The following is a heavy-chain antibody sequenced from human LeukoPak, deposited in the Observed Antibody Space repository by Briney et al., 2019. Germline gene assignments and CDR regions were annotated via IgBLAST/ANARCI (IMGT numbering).Heavy chain of an antibody. J-gene: IGHJ4*02. CDR3: AKDGLGYCSSTSCSGGELDY. Sequence: GGSLRLSCAASGFTFDDYTMHWFRQAPGKGLEWVSLISWDGGSTYYADSVKGRFTISRDNSKNSLYLQMNSLRTEDTALYYCAKDGLGYCSSTSCSGGELDYWGQGTLVTVSS. D-gene: IGHD2-2*01. CDR2: ISWDGGST. CDR1: GFTFDDYT. V-gene: IGHV3-43*01.